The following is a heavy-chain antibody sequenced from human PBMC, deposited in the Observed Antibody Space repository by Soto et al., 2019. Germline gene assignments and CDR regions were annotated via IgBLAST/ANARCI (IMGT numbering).Heavy chain of an antibody. D-gene: IGHD3-10*01. CDR1: GFTFSRYA. J-gene: IGHJ4*02. Sequence: QSGGSLRLSCAASGFTFSRYAMSWVRQAPGEGLEWVSGISGSGGTTNYADSVKGRFTISRDNSKNTLYLQMNGLRAEDTAVYYCRWLGESFDNWGQGTLVTVSS. CDR2: ISGSGGTT. CDR3: RWLGESFDN. V-gene: IGHV3-23*01.